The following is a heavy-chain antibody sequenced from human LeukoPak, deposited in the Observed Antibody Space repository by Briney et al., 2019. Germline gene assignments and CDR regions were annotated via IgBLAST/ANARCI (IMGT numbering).Heavy chain of an antibody. D-gene: IGHD3-22*01. CDR1: GFTFSSYA. CDR3: ASGNYDSSGYVDDY. CDR2: ISGSGGST. J-gene: IGHJ4*02. V-gene: IGHV3-23*01. Sequence: PGGSLRLSCAASGFTFSSYAMSWVRQAPGKGLEWVSAISGSGGSTYYADSVKGRFTISRDNSKNTMYLQMNSLRAEDTAVYYCASGNYDSSGYVDDYWGQGTLVTVSS.